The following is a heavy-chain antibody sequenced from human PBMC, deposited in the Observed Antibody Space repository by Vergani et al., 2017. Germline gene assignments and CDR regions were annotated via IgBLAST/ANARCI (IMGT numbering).Heavy chain of an antibody. V-gene: IGHV3-23*01. CDR1: GFTFSSYA. CDR3: ARDGWELLDYFYYMDV. J-gene: IGHJ6*03. CDR2: IRGSGGNT. D-gene: IGHD1-26*01. Sequence: EVQLLESGGNLIQPGGSLRLSCGASGFTFSSYAMTWVRLAPGKGLQWVSAIRGSGGNTFYTDSVKGRFTNSRDNSKDTLYLQMNSLRVEDTAIYYCARDGWELLDYFYYMDVWGKGTTVTVSS.